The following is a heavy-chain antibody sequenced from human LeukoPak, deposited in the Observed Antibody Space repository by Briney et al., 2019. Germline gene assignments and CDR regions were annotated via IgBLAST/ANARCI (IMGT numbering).Heavy chain of an antibody. CDR2: IYYSGST. J-gene: IGHJ5*02. D-gene: IGHD1-7*01. V-gene: IGHV4-31*03. Sequence: RASETLSLTCTVSGGSISSGGYSWSWIRQHPGKGLEWIGYIYYSGSTYYNPSLKSRVTISVDTSKNQFSLKLSSVTAADTAVYYCAGRTTRDNWFDPWGQGTLVTVSS. CDR1: GGSISSGGYS. CDR3: AGRTTRDNWFDP.